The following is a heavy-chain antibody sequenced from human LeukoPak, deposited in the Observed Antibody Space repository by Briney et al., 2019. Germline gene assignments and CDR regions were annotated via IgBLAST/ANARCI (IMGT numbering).Heavy chain of an antibody. V-gene: IGHV3-21*01. CDR1: GFTFSSYG. Sequence: GGTLRLSCAASGFTFSSYGMSWVRQAPGKGLEWVSSISSSSSYIYYADSVKGRFTISRDNAKNSLYLQMNSLRAEDTAVYYCARFSRYSSSWYASGYYYYYYMDVWGKGTTVTISS. CDR3: ARFSRYSSSWYASGYYYYYYMDV. CDR2: ISSSSSYI. D-gene: IGHD6-13*01. J-gene: IGHJ6*03.